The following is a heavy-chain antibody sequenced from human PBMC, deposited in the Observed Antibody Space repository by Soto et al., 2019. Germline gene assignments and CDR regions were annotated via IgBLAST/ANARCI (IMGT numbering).Heavy chain of an antibody. CDR2: ISGSGSYT. CDR1: GFSISHYW. V-gene: IGHV3-11*05. J-gene: IGHJ6*02. CDR3: ARELDGIDV. Sequence: GGSLRLSCAASGFSISHYWMSWVRQAPGKGLEWVSAISGSGSYTKYADSVQGRFTISRDNAKNSLYLQMNSLRVEDTAIYYCARELDGIDVWGQGTTVTVSS.